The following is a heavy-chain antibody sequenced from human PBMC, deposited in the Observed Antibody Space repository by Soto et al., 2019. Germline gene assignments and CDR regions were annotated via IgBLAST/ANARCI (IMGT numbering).Heavy chain of an antibody. CDR1: GFTFSSYW. J-gene: IGHJ6*02. Sequence: EVQLVESGGGLVQPGGSLRLSCAASGFTFSSYWMSWVRQAPGKGLEWVANIKQDGSEKYYVDSVKGRFTISRDNAKNALYLQMNSLRAADTAVYYCASATIVVPAASPIYYYGMDVWGQGTTVTVSS. CDR2: IKQDGSEK. D-gene: IGHD2-2*01. CDR3: ASATIVVPAASPIYYYGMDV. V-gene: IGHV3-7*03.